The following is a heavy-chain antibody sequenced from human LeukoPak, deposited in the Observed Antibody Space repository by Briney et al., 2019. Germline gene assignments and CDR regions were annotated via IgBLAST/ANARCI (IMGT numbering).Heavy chain of an antibody. D-gene: IGHD3-22*01. Sequence: GGSLRLSCAGSGFTFSSYWMSWVRQAPGKGLEWVANIKQDGSEKYYVDSVKGRFTISRDNAKNSLYLQMNSLRAEDTAVYYCARVSYYDSSGYYPAYYYYYYMDVWGKGTTVTVSS. CDR2: IKQDGSEK. CDR1: GFTFSSYW. J-gene: IGHJ6*03. CDR3: ARVSYYDSSGYYPAYYYYYYMDV. V-gene: IGHV3-7*01.